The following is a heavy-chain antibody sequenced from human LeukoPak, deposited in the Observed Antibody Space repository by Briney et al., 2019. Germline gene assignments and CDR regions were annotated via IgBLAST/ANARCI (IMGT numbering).Heavy chain of an antibody. Sequence: GGSLRLSCAASGFTFSSYAMSWVRQAPGKGLEWVSAISGSGGSTYYADSVKGRFTISRDNSENTLYLQMNSLRAEDTAVYYCAKNGGSYWTPYWYFDLWGRGTLVTVSS. D-gene: IGHD1-26*01. CDR3: AKNGGSYWTPYWYFDL. J-gene: IGHJ2*01. CDR2: ISGSGGST. V-gene: IGHV3-23*01. CDR1: GFTFSSYA.